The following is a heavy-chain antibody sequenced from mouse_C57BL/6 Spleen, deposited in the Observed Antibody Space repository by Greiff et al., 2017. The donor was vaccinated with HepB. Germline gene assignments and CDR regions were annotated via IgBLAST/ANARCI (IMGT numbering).Heavy chain of an antibody. CDR2: INYDGSST. CDR1: GFTFSDYY. J-gene: IGHJ2*01. Sequence: EVQLVESEGGLVQPGSSMKLSCTASGFTFSDYYMAWVRQVPEKGLEWVANINYDGSSTYYLDSLKSRFIISRDNAKNILYLQMSSLTSEDTATYYCARELRYGYDEGYFDYWGQGTTLTVSS. D-gene: IGHD2-2*01. V-gene: IGHV5-16*01. CDR3: ARELRYGYDEGYFDY.